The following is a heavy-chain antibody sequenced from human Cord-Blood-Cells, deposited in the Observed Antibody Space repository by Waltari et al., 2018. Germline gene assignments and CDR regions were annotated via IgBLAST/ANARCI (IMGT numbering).Heavy chain of an antibody. CDR1: GGSISSSSYS. CDR2: IYYSGRT. V-gene: IGHV4-39*01. J-gene: IGHJ2*01. D-gene: IGHD3-10*01. CDR3: ASSFGSGSYYLYFDL. Sequence: QLQLQESGPGLVKPSETLSLPCTVSGGSISSSSYSWGWIRQPPGKGLEWIGSIYYSGRTYYNQSLKSRVTISVDTSKNQFSLKLSSVTAADTAVYYCASSFGSGSYYLYFDLWVRGTLVTVSS.